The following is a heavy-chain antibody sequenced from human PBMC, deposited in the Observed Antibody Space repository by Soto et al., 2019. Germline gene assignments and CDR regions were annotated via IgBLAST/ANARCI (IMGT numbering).Heavy chain of an antibody. CDR1: GYTFGHFY. CDR2: ISPHNRNT. D-gene: IGHD3-9*01. J-gene: IGHJ4*02. Sequence: ASVKVSCKASGYTFGHFYITWVRQAPGQGLEWMGAISPHNRNTNYAEKFRGRVTMTTDTSTTTAYMELRSLRSDDTAVYYCARDEGGYDILTGYYKAHHFDQWGQGALVTVSS. V-gene: IGHV1-18*01. CDR3: ARDEGGYDILTGYYKAHHFDQ.